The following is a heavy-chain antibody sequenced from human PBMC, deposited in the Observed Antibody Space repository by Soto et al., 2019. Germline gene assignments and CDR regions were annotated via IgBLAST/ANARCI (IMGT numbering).Heavy chain of an antibody. V-gene: IGHV1-69*01. Sequence: QVQLVQSGAEVKKPGSSVKVSCKASGGTFSSYAISWVRQAPGQGLEWMGGIIPIFGTANYAQKFQGRVTITADESTSTAYMELSRLRSEDTAVYYCARTLRFGARYYYYYGMDVWGQGTTVTVSS. D-gene: IGHD3-16*01. CDR2: IIPIFGTA. CDR1: GGTFSSYA. CDR3: ARTLRFGARYYYYYGMDV. J-gene: IGHJ6*02.